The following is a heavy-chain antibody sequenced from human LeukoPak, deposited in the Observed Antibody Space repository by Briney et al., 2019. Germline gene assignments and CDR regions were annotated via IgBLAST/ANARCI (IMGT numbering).Heavy chain of an antibody. CDR1: GFTFSTYA. CDR2: SSAGGGNT. CDR3: AKPLNTASYYYGVDV. Sequence: PGGSLRLSCAASGFTFSTYAMSLVRQAPRKGLEWVSGSSAGGGNTYYADSVKGRFTISRDNSKNTLYLQMNSLRAEDTAVYYCAKPLNTASYYYGVDVWGQGTTVTVSS. V-gene: IGHV3-23*01. D-gene: IGHD5-18*01. J-gene: IGHJ6*02.